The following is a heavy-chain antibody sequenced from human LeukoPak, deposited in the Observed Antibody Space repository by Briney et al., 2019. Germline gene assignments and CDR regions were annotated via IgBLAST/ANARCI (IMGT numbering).Heavy chain of an antibody. D-gene: IGHD2-8*01. CDR3: AKDFWAGGTNGVFVT. Sequence: QPGGSVRLSCAASGFTFSSFAMSWVRQAPGKGLEWVSAISGSGGTPYYADSVQGRFTISRDNSRNTLYLQMNSLRAEDTAVYYCAKDFWAGGTNGVFVTWGQGTLVTFSS. CDR1: GFTFSSFA. J-gene: IGHJ4*02. CDR2: ISGSGGTP. V-gene: IGHV3-23*01.